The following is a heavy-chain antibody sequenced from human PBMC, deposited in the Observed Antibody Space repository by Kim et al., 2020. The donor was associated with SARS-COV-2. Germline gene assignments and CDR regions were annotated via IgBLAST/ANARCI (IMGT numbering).Heavy chain of an antibody. D-gene: IGHD3-22*01. CDR2: INHSGST. J-gene: IGHJ4*02. CDR1: GGSFSGYY. V-gene: IGHV4-34*01. CDR3: ARGLARKKATYYYDSSGYYAH. Sequence: SETLSLTCAVYGGSFSGYYWSWIRQPPGKGLEWIGEINHSGSTNYNPSLKSRVTISVDTSKNQFSLKLSSVTAADTAVYYCARGLARKKATYYYDSSGYYAHWGQGTLVTVSS.